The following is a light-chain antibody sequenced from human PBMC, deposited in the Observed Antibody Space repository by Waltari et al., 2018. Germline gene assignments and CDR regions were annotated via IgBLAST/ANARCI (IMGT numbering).Light chain of an antibody. CDR2: GAS. Sequence: EIVMTQSPATLSVSPGERATLSCRASQSVSTNLAWYQQKPGQAPRLLIYGASTRATGIPARFSGSGSGTEVTLTISSLQSEDFAVYYCQQFKNWPPYTFGQGTKVEIK. CDR3: QQFKNWPPYT. CDR1: QSVSTN. J-gene: IGKJ2*01. V-gene: IGKV3-15*01.